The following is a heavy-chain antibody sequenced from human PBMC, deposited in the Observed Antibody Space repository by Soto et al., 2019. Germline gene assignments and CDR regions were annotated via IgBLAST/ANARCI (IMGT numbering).Heavy chain of an antibody. CDR3: ARGSTDSYPGSRIFDF. CDR2: ITDTGGDA. CDR1: GLTFGSRA. Sequence: GGSLRLSCVASGLTFGSRAMSWVRQAPGEGLQWVSTITDTGGDAKYADSVRGRFVISRDNSKKTLYLQMTSLTAEDSAMYFCARGSTDSYPGSRIFDFWGRGXLVTVSS. J-gene: IGHJ4*02. V-gene: IGHV3-23*01. D-gene: IGHD3-10*01.